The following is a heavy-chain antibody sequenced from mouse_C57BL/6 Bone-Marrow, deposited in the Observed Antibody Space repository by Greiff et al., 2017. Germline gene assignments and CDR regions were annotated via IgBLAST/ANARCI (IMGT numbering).Heavy chain of an antibody. Sequence: EVKLMESGGGLVKPGGSLKLSCAASGFTFSDYGMHWVRQAPEKGLEWVAYISSGSSTIYYADTVKGRFTISGDNAKNTLFLQMTSLRSEDTAMYYCASLYYYGSPYYYAMDYWGQGTSVTVSS. J-gene: IGHJ4*01. CDR3: ASLYYYGSPYYYAMDY. CDR2: ISSGSSTI. CDR1: GFTFSDYG. D-gene: IGHD1-1*01. V-gene: IGHV5-17*01.